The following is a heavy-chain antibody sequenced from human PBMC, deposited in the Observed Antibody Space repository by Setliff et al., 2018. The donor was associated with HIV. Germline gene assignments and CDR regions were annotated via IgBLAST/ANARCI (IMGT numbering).Heavy chain of an antibody. CDR1: GLSLSTSGVG. J-gene: IGHJ4*02. Sequence: SGPTLVNPTQTLTLTCNFSGLSLSTSGVGVGWIRQSPGKALEWLAFIYWNNNKHYSTSLKSRLTVNKDTSKNRLVFTMTNMDPVDTATYYCAYSGRQLRGPYFDFWGQGTPVTVSS. CDR2: IYWNNNK. CDR3: AYSGRQLRGPYFDF. V-gene: IGHV2-5*01. D-gene: IGHD1-1*01.